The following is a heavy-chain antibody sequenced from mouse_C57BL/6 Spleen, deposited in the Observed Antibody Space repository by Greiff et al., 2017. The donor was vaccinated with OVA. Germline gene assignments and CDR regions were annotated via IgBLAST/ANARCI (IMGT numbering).Heavy chain of an antibody. CDR3: AREGTGSMDY. V-gene: IGHV3-6*01. CDR1: GYSITSGYY. Sequence: ESGPGLVKPSQSLSLTCSVSGYSITSGYYWNWIRQFPGNKLEWMGYISYDGSNNYNPSLKNLIAITRDTSKNQFFLKLNSVTTEDTATYYCAREGTGSMDYWGQGTSVTVSS. D-gene: IGHD4-1*01. CDR2: ISYDGSN. J-gene: IGHJ4*01.